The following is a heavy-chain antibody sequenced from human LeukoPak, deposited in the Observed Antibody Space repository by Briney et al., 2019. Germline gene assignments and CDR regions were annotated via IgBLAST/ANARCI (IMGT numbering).Heavy chain of an antibody. J-gene: IGHJ5*02. CDR2: IYYSGST. D-gene: IGHD6-13*01. CDR3: ARVGSIAAAIGPFDP. V-gene: IGHV4-59*01. CDR1: GGSTSSYY. Sequence: SETLSLTCTVSGGSTSSYYWSWIRQPPGKGLEWIGYIYYSGSTNYNPSLRSRVTISVDTSKNQFSLKLSSVTAADTAVYYCARVGSIAAAIGPFDPWGQGTLVTVSS.